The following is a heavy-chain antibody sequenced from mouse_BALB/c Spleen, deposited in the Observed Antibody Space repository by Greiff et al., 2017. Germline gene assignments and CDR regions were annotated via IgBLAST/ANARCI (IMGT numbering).Heavy chain of an antibody. J-gene: IGHJ3*01. V-gene: IGHV2-9*02. CDR1: GFSLTSYG. CDR3: ARDRGGYYGFAY. D-gene: IGHD2-3*01. Sequence: VKVVESGPGLVAPSQSLSITCTVSGFSLTSYGVHWVRQPPGKGLEWLGVIWAGGSTNYNSALMSRLSISKDNSKSQVFLKMNSLQTDDTAMYYCARDRGGYYGFAYWGQGTLVTVSA. CDR2: IWAGGST.